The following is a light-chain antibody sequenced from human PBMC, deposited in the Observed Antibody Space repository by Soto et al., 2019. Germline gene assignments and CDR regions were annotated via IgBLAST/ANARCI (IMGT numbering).Light chain of an antibody. Sequence: EIVVTQSPATLSLSPGERATLSCRASQSVSSYLVWYQQKPGQAPRLLIYDASNRATGIPARFSGSGSGTDFTLTISSLEPEDFAVYYCQQRSNWQGATFGGGTKVEIK. J-gene: IGKJ4*01. CDR1: QSVSSY. V-gene: IGKV3-11*01. CDR2: DAS. CDR3: QQRSNWQGAT.